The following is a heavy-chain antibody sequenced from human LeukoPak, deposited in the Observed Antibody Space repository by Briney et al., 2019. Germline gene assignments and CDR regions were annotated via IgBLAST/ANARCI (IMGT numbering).Heavy chain of an antibody. V-gene: IGHV1-69*13. CDR3: ARRITIFGPDDY. CDR1: GGTFSSYA. J-gene: IGHJ4*02. Sequence: SVKLSCKASGGTFSSYAISWVRQAPGQGLEWMGGIIPIFGTANYAQKFQGRVTITADESTSTAYMELSSLRSEDTAVYYCARRITIFGPDDYWGQGTLVTVSS. CDR2: IIPIFGTA. D-gene: IGHD3-3*01.